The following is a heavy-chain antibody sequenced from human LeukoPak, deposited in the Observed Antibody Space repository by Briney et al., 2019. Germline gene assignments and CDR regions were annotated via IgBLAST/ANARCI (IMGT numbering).Heavy chain of an antibody. V-gene: IGHV4-38-2*02. CDR1: GYSISSAYY. CDR3: ARSLNYPYMDV. CDR2: IYHTGNT. J-gene: IGHJ6*03. Sequence: PSETLSLTCTVSGYSISSAYYWAWIRQSPGKGLEWIGTIYHTGNTDYNPSLKSRVTISVDTSKNQFSLKVSSVTAADTAVYYCARSLNYPYMDVWGKGTPVTVSS.